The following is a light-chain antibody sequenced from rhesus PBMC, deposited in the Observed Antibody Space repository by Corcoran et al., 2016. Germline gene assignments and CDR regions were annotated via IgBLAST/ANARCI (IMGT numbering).Light chain of an antibody. V-gene: IGKV1S12*01. J-gene: IGKJ2*01. CDR2: AAS. CDR1: QNIYSN. CDR3: QHYYDNPYS. Sequence: DIQMTQSPSALSASVGDRVTISCRASQNIYSNLAWYQQKPGKAPKLLIYAASSLQTGIPSRFSGSGSGTDVTLTISSLQPEDSAAYYCQHYYDNPYSFGHGTKVEIK.